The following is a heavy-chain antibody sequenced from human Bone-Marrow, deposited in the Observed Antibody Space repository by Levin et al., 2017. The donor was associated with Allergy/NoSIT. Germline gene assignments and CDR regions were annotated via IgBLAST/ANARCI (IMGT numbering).Heavy chain of an antibody. CDR1: GYTFSDYY. J-gene: IGHJ6*02. V-gene: IGHV1-2*02. Sequence: ASVKVSCKASGYTFSDYYMHWVRQAPGHGLEWMGWVNPASGGTFYAQKFQGRVTITRDTSTGTVYMDLSRLRSDDTAVYFCARDRMRGLYGMDVWGQGTTVTVSS. CDR3: ARDRMRGLYGMDV. CDR2: VNPASGGT.